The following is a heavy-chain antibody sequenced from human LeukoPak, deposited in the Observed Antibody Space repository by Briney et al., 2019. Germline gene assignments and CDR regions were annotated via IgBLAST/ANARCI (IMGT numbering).Heavy chain of an antibody. CDR2: ISANSDYI. CDR3: ARIPNNARFPNWFDP. CDR1: GFTFSTST. V-gene: IGHV3-21*01. D-gene: IGHD1-14*01. Sequence: GGSLRLSCAASGFTFSTSTMSWFRLAPGKGLEWVSSISANSDYIYYADSLKGRFTISRDNAKNSLYLQMDCLTAEDTAVYYCARIPNNARFPNWFDPWGQGTLVTVSS. J-gene: IGHJ5*02.